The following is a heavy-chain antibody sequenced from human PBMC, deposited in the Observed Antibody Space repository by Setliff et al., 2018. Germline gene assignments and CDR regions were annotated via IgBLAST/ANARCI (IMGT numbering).Heavy chain of an antibody. J-gene: IGHJ4*02. V-gene: IGHV1-18*01. D-gene: IGHD3-9*01. CDR3: ARGQTLRHFDWPTAFDY. CDR1: GYTSTTNA. CDR2: ISAYSGET. Sequence: ASVKVSCKASGYTSTTNALHWVRQAPGQSLEWMGWISAYSGETNYAQIFQGRVTMTTDTPTSTAYMELRSLTSDDTAVYYCARGQTLRHFDWPTAFDYWGLGTLVTVSS.